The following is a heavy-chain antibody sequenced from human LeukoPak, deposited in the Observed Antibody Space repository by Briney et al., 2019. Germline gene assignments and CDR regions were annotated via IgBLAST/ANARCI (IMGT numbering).Heavy chain of an antibody. D-gene: IGHD3-22*01. V-gene: IGHV5-51*01. CDR3: ARLSKYYYDSSGYYPSY. CDR2: IYPGDSDT. CDR1: GYSFTSYW. Sequence: PGESLKISCKGSGYSFTSYWIGWVRQMPGKGLEWMGIIYPGDSDTRYSPSFQGQVTISADKSISTAYLQWSSLKASDTAMYYCARLSKYYYDSSGYYPSYWGQGTLVTVSS. J-gene: IGHJ4*02.